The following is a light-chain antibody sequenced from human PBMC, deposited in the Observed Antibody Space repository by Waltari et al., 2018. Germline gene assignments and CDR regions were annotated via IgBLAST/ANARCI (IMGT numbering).Light chain of an antibody. J-gene: IGLJ1*01. CDR2: RNN. V-gene: IGLV1-47*01. CDR1: NSNPGSNH. CDR3: ASWDDSHYV. Sequence: QSVLTQPPSASGTPGQRVSISCSGRNSNPGSNHLYCYQQLPAMAPKLLLYRNNQRPSGVPDRFSGSKYGTSASLAISGLRSEDEAVYYCASWDDSHYVFGPGTKVTVL.